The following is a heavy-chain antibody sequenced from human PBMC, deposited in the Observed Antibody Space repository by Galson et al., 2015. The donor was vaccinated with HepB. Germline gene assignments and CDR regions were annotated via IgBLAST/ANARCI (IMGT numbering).Heavy chain of an antibody. CDR2: INAGNGNT. J-gene: IGHJ5*02. V-gene: IGHV1-3*01. Sequence: SVKVSCKASGYTFTSYAMHWVRQAPGQRLEWMGWINAGNGNTKYSQKFQGRVTITRDTSASTAYMELSSLRSEDTAVYYCARVSYDFWSGLGWFDPWGQGTLVTVSS. D-gene: IGHD3-3*01. CDR1: GYTFTSYA. CDR3: ARVSYDFWSGLGWFDP.